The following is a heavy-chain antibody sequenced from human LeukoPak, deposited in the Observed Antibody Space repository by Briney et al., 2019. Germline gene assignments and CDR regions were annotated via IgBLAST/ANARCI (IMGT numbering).Heavy chain of an antibody. D-gene: IGHD4-17*01. Sequence: GASVKVSCKASGGTFSSYAISWVRQAHGQGLEWMGGIIPIFGTANYAQKFQGRVTITADESTSTAYMELSSLRSEDTAVYYCARDQHGDYGFDPWGQGTLVTVSS. J-gene: IGHJ5*02. CDR1: GGTFSSYA. V-gene: IGHV1-69*13. CDR2: IIPIFGTA. CDR3: ARDQHGDYGFDP.